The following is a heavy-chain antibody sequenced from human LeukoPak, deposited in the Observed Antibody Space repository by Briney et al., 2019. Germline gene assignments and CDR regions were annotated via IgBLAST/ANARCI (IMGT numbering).Heavy chain of an antibody. V-gene: IGHV3-7*04. Sequence: GGSVRLSCAASGYSLRTSWMSWVRQAPGKGLEWVGSIKQDGSEKNYVDAVKGRFTISRDNAKNSLYMQMNSLRAEDTAVYYCAKDGGGPLDWGQGTLVTVSS. D-gene: IGHD3-10*01. CDR1: GYSLRTSW. CDR3: AKDGGGPLD. J-gene: IGHJ4*02. CDR2: IKQDGSEK.